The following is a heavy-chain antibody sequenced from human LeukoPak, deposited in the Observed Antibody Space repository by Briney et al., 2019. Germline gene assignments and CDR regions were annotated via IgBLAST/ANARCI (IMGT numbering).Heavy chain of an antibody. CDR3: TRDRSRAEDD. J-gene: IGHJ4*02. CDR1: GFPFSCHW. Sequence: GGSLRLSFAASGFPFSCHWMSWVRQAPGKGLEWVANINQGGSDKYYVDSVKGRFTISRDNANNLLYLQMNSLRGEDTAVYYCTRDRSRAEDDWGQGTLVTVSS. D-gene: IGHD1-14*01. V-gene: IGHV3-7*01. CDR2: INQGGSDK.